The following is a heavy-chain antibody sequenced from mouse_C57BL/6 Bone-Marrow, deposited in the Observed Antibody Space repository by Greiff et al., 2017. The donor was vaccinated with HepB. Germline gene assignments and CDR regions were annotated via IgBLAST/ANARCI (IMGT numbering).Heavy chain of an antibody. CDR1: GYTFTSYW. D-gene: IGHD2-2*01. CDR2: IDPSDSYT. V-gene: IGHV1-69*01. Sequence: VQLQQPGAELVMPGASVKLSCKASGYTFTSYWMHWVKQRPGQGLEWIGEIDPSDSYTNYNQKFKGKSTLTVDKSSSPAYMQLSSLTSEDSAIYYGARENGYDLYAMDYWGQGTSVTGAS. CDR3: ARENGYDLYAMDY. J-gene: IGHJ4*01.